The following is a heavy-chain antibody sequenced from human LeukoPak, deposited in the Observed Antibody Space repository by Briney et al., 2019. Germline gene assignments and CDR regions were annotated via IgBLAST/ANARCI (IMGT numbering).Heavy chain of an antibody. D-gene: IGHD6-6*01. J-gene: IGHJ4*02. CDR3: ARDRRDSSSSRGFDY. CDR2: IYYSGST. V-gene: IGHV4-39*07. Sequence: SETLSLTCTVSGGSISSSSYYWGWIRQPPGKGLEWIGSIYYSGSTYYNPSLKSRVTISVDTSKNQFSLKLSSVTAADTAVYYCARDRRDSSSSRGFDYWGQGTLVTVSS. CDR1: GGSISSSSYY.